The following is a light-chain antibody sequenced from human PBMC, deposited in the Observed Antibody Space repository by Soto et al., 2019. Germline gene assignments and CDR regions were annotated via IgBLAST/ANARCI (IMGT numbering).Light chain of an antibody. CDR1: HSVSSSY. CDR3: QQYGSSPYT. V-gene: IGKV3-20*01. J-gene: IGKJ2*01. CDR2: GAS. Sequence: EIVLTQSPGTLSLSPGERATLSCRASHSVSSSYLAWYQQKPGQAPRLLIYGASSRATGITDRFSGSGSGTDLTLNISRLEPEDFAVYYCQQYGSSPYTFGQGTKLEIK.